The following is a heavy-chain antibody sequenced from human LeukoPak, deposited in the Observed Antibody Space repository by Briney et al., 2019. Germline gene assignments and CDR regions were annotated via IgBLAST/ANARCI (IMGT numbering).Heavy chain of an antibody. V-gene: IGHV4-4*02. CDR1: GGSISSSNW. D-gene: IGHD3-3*01. CDR3: ARGGTYYDFWSGYYKGPFDY. CDR2: IYHSGST. J-gene: IGHJ4*02. Sequence: SETLSLTCAVSGGSISSSNWWSWVRQPPGKGLGWIGEIYHSGSTNYNPSLKSRVTISVDKSKNQFSLKLSSVTAADTAVYYCARGGTYYDFWSGYYKGPFDYWGQGTLVTVSS.